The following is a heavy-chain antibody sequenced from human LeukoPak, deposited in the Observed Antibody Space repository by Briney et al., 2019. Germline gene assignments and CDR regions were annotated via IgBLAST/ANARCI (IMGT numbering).Heavy chain of an antibody. J-gene: IGHJ5*02. Sequence: SETLSLTCTVSGGSISSHYWSWIRQPPGKGLEWIGYIYYSGSTNYNPSLKSRVTISVDTSKNQFSLKLSSVTAADTAVYYCARVPEGYCSSTSCYSWFDPWGQGTLVTVSS. V-gene: IGHV4-59*11. D-gene: IGHD2-2*02. CDR3: ARVPEGYCSSTSCYSWFDP. CDR2: IYYSGST. CDR1: GGSISSHY.